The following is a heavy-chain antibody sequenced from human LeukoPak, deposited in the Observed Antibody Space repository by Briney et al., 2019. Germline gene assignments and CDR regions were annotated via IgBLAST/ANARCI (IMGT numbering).Heavy chain of an antibody. J-gene: IGHJ4*02. V-gene: IGHV3-23*01. D-gene: IGHD3-3*01. CDR3: ARGWSAISFYFQS. CDR1: GFTFSNYG. CDR2: ISGRGDTT. Sequence: QPGGSLRLSCAGSGFTFSNYGMTWVRQAPGKGLEWVSAISGRGDTTRYGESVKGRFTVSRDTSQNTLFLQMNSLRDDDTAVYFCARGWSAISFYFQSWGQGTPVTVSS.